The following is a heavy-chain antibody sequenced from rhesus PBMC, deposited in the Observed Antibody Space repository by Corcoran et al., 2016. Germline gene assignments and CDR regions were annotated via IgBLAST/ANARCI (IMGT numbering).Heavy chain of an antibody. D-gene: IGHD5-24*01. J-gene: IGHJ4*01. CDR3: ARTLGNYFDL. V-gene: IGHV4-169*01. Sequence: QLQLQESGPGLVKPSETLSLTCGVSGGPISSTYWTWIRQAPGKGLEGIGYIYGSGSNTYNPSRKSRVTRSVDTSKNQLSLKLRSGTAADTAVYYCARTLGNYFDLWGQGVLVTVSS. CDR2: IYGSGSNT. CDR1: GGPISSTY.